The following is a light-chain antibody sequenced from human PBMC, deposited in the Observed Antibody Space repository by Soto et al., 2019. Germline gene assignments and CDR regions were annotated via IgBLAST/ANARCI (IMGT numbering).Light chain of an antibody. CDR3: AVWDDSLSGMI. CDR2: NNN. CDR1: SSNIATNT. Sequence: QSVLPQPPSASGTPGQRVTISCSGSSSNIATNTVDWYQHLPGTAPKVLIFNNNQRPSGVHDRFAGYKYGTSASLAISGLQSEDEAHYYCAVWDDSLSGMIFGGGTKLTVL. J-gene: IGLJ2*01. V-gene: IGLV1-44*01.